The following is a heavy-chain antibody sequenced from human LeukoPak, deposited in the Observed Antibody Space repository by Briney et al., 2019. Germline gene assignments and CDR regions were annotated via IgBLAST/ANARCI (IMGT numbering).Heavy chain of an antibody. V-gene: IGHV3-74*01. CDR1: GFAFSNYW. J-gene: IGHJ4*02. CDR3: ARDGSPPDY. CDR2: IISDGSST. Sequence: GGSLRLSCAASGFAFSNYWMHWVRQTPGKGLVWVSRIISDGSSTSYADSVKGRFTISRDNAKNTLYLQMNSLRAEDTAVYYCARDGSPPDYWGQGTLVTVSS.